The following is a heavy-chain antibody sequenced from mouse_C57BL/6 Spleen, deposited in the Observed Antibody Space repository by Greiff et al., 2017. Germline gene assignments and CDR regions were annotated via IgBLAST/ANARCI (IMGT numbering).Heavy chain of an antibody. CDR1: GFTFSDYG. D-gene: IGHD1-1*01. Sequence: EVKLVESGGGLVKPGGSLKLSCAASGFTFSDYGMHWVRQAPEKGLEWVAYISSGSSTIYYADTVKGRFTISRDNAKNTLFLQMTSLRSEDTAMYYCARPHYYGSAGFAYWGKGTLVTVAA. V-gene: IGHV5-17*01. J-gene: IGHJ3*01. CDR2: ISSGSSTI. CDR3: ARPHYYGSAGFAY.